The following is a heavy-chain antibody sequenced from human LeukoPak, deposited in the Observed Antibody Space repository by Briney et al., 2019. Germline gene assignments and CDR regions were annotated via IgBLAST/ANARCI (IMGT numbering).Heavy chain of an antibody. CDR3: ARDGDSNFDY. V-gene: IGHV4-30-4*01. Sequence: SETLSLTCTVSGGSISSGDYYGSWIRQPPGKGLEWIGYIYYSGSTYYNPSLKSRVTISVDTSKNQFSLKLSSVTAADTAVYYCARDGDSNFDYWGQGTLVTVSS. J-gene: IGHJ4*02. CDR2: IYYSGST. D-gene: IGHD3-10*01. CDR1: GGSISSGDYY.